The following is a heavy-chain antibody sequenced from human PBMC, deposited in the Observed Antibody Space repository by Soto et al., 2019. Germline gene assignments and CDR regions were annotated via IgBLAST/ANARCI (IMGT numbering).Heavy chain of an antibody. Sequence: GGSLRLSCAASGFTFSNAWMNWVRQAPGKGLEWVGRIKSKTDGGTTDYAAPVKGRFTISRDDSKNTLYLQMNSLKTEDKAVYYCTTDPGGQPGTYYYYYGMDVWGQGTTVTVSS. CDR3: TTDPGGQPGTYYYYYGMDV. CDR2: IKSKTDGGTT. V-gene: IGHV3-15*07. J-gene: IGHJ6*02. CDR1: GFTFSNAW. D-gene: IGHD1-1*01.